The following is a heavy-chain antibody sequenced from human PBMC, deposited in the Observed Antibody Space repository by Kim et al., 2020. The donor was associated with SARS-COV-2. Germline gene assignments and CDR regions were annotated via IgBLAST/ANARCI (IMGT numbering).Heavy chain of an antibody. D-gene: IGHD6-13*01. J-gene: IGHJ4*02. Sequence: SQTLSLTCAISGDRVSSTSAVWNWIWQSPSRGLEWLGRTYYRSKWSNDYAVSVKSRITINPDTSKNQFSLQLNSVTPEDTAVYYCARERVAAAGRVFDYWGQGTLVTVSS. CDR1: GDRVSSTSAV. CDR2: TYYRSKWSN. V-gene: IGHV6-1*01. CDR3: ARERVAAAGRVFDY.